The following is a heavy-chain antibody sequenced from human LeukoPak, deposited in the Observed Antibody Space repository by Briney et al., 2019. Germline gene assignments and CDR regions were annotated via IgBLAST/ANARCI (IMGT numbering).Heavy chain of an antibody. V-gene: IGHV4-34*01. CDR1: GGSFSGYY. D-gene: IGHD1-7*01. J-gene: IGHJ4*02. CDR2: INHSGST. CDR3: ARRRRTTSNYFDY. Sequence: SETLSLTCAVYGGSFSGYYWSWIRQPPGKGLEWIGEINHSGSTNYNPSLRSRVTISVDTSKNQFSLKLSSVTAADTAVYYCARRRRTTSNYFDYWGQGTLVTVSS.